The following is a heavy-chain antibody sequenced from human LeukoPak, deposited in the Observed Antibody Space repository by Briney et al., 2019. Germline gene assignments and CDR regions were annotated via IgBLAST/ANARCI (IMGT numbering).Heavy chain of an antibody. J-gene: IGHJ3*02. D-gene: IGHD1-26*01. CDR1: GFTFSSYG. V-gene: IGHV3-30*03. CDR3: ARDKGGSYQNDAFDI. CDR2: ISYDGSNK. Sequence: PGGSPRLSCAASGFTFSSYGMHWVRQAPGKGLEWVAVISYDGSNKYYADSVKGRFTISRDNSKNTLYLQMNSLRAEDTAVYYCARDKGGSYQNDAFDIWGQGTMVTVSS.